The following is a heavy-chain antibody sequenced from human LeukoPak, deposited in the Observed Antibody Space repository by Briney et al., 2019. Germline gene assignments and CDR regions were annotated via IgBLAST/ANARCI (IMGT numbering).Heavy chain of an antibody. CDR1: GYTFTSYG. J-gene: IGHJ5*02. CDR2: ISAYNGNT. D-gene: IGHD3-22*01. CDR3: ARGYYYDSSGYYLRFDP. V-gene: IGHV1-18*01. Sequence: ASVKVSCKASGYTFTSYGISWVRQAPGQGPEWMGGISAYNGNTNYAQKLQGRVTMTTDTSTSTAYMELRSLRSDDTAVYYCARGYYYDSSGYYLRFDPWGQGTLVTVSS.